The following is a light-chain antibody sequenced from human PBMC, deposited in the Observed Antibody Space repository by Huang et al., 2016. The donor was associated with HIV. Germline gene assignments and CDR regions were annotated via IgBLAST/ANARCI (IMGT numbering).Light chain of an antibody. V-gene: IGKV2-30*02. CDR1: QSLVHSDGNTY. J-gene: IGKJ2*01. Sequence: DVVMTQSPLSLPVTLGQPASISCRSSQSLVHSDGNTYLNWLQQRPGQSPRRLSYKVSNRDSGVPDRFSGSGSGTDFTLKISRVEAEDVGVYYCMQGTHWPPYTFGQGTKLAIK. CDR3: MQGTHWPPYT. CDR2: KVS.